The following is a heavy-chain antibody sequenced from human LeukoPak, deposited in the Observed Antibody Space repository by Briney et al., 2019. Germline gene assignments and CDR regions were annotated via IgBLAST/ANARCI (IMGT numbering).Heavy chain of an antibody. Sequence: GGSLRLSCAASGFTFSSYWMYWVRQAPGKGLVWVSSINSDGSSTNYADSVKGRFTISRDNAKNTLYLQMNSLGAEDTAVYYCAKDRSFREDFDYWGQGTLVTVSS. CDR1: GFTFSSYW. CDR2: INSDGSST. V-gene: IGHV3-74*01. J-gene: IGHJ4*02. D-gene: IGHD3-10*01. CDR3: AKDRSFREDFDY.